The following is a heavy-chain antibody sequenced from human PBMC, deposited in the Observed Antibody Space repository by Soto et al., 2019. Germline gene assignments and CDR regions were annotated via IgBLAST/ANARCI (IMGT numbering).Heavy chain of an antibody. CDR1: GGSISSGGYS. J-gene: IGHJ3*02. V-gene: IGHV4-30-2*01. Sequence: SETLSLTCTVSGGSISSGGYSWSLIRQPPGKGLEWIGYIYHSGSTYYNPSLKGRVTVSIDKSKNQFSLELSSVTAADTAVYYCARGYSSSSLGAFDIWGQGTMVTVSS. D-gene: IGHD6-6*01. CDR3: ARGYSSSSLGAFDI. CDR2: IYHSGST.